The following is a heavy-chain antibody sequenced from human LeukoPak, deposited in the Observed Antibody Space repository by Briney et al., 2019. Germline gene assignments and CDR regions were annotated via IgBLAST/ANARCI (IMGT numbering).Heavy chain of an antibody. J-gene: IGHJ4*02. CDR2: IYHSGST. CDR3: AREFGTFAARPHQSYYFDY. D-gene: IGHD6-6*01. CDR1: GGSISSGGYS. V-gene: IGHV4-30-2*01. Sequence: SETLSLTCAVSGGSISSGGYSWSWIRQPPGKGLEWIGYIYHSGSTYYNPSLKSRVTISVDRSKNQFSLKLSSVTAADTAVYYCAREFGTFAARPHQSYYFDYWGQGTLVTVSS.